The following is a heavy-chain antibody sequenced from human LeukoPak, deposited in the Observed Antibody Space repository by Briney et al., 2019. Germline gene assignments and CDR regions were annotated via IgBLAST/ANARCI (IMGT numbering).Heavy chain of an antibody. Sequence: KPSETLSLTCAVYGGSFSNYYWSWVRQPPGKGLEWIGEINHSGSTNYNPSLKSRVTISVDTSKNQFSLKLSSVTAADTAVYYCARAEIKLYNQRRYYFDYWGQGTLVTVSS. CDR3: ARAEIKLYNQRRYYFDY. D-gene: IGHD3-16*02. J-gene: IGHJ4*02. CDR1: GGSFSNYY. V-gene: IGHV4-34*01. CDR2: INHSGST.